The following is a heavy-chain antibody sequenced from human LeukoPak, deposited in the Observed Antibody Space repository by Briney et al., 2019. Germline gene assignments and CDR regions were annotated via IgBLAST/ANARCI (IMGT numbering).Heavy chain of an antibody. V-gene: IGHV4-59*01. Sequence: SETLSLTCTVSGGSISSYYWSWFRQPPGKGLEWIGYIYYTGSTNYNPSLKSRVTISVDTSKNQFSLKLSSVTAADTAVYYCARDDLARLGEFYMDVWGKGTTVTIS. CDR2: IYYTGST. CDR3: ARDDLARLGEFYMDV. J-gene: IGHJ6*03. CDR1: GGSISSYY. D-gene: IGHD3-16*01.